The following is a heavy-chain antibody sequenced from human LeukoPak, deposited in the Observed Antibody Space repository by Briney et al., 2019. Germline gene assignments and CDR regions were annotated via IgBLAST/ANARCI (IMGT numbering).Heavy chain of an antibody. CDR2: ISGSSSYI. CDR1: GFTFSIYS. D-gene: IGHD5-12*01. Sequence: GGSLRLSRAVSGFTFSIYSMNWARQAPGKGLEWVSSISGSSSYIYYADSVKGRFTISRDNAKNSLYLQMNSLRAEDTAVYYCARTKGYSGYDPFDYWGQGTLVTVSS. V-gene: IGHV3-21*01. J-gene: IGHJ4*02. CDR3: ARTKGYSGYDPFDY.